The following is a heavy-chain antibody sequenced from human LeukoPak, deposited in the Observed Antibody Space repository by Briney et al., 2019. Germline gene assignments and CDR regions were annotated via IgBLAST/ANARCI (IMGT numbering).Heavy chain of an antibody. Sequence: GASVKVSCKASGYTFTSYYMHWVRQAPGQGLEWMGIINPSGGSTSYAQKFQGRVTMTRDTSTSTVYMELSSLRSEDTAVYYCARAGLRQKQCLAVASGNYFDYWGQGTLVTVSS. CDR1: GYTFTSYY. CDR2: INPSGGST. CDR3: ARAGLRQKQCLAVASGNYFDY. D-gene: IGHD6-19*01. J-gene: IGHJ4*02. V-gene: IGHV1-46*01.